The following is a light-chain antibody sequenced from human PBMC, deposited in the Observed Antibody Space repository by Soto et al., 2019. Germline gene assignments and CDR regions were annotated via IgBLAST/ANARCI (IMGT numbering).Light chain of an antibody. CDR2: DVS. CDR3: CSYAGRYTDV. J-gene: IGLJ1*01. CDR1: SSDVGGYDY. V-gene: IGLV2-11*01. Sequence: QSVLTQPRSVSGSPGQSVTISCTGTSSDVGGYDYVSWYQQHPGKAPKVMIYDVSKRPSGVPDRFSGSKSGNTASLTISGLQAEDEADYYCCSYAGRYTDVFGSGTKLTVL.